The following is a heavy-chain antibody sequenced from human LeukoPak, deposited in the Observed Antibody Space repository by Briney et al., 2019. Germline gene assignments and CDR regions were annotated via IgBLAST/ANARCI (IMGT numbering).Heavy chain of an antibody. CDR1: GGSLSSSSYY. CDR2: IYYSGGT. CDR3: ARQLGARSGFDY. D-gene: IGHD1-26*01. Sequence: PSETLSLTCTVSGGSLSSSSYYWGWIRQPPGKGLEWIGSIYYSGGTYYNPSLKSRVTISADTSKNQFSLKLSSVTAADTAVYYCARQLGARSGFDYWGQGTLVTVSS. J-gene: IGHJ4*02. V-gene: IGHV4-39*01.